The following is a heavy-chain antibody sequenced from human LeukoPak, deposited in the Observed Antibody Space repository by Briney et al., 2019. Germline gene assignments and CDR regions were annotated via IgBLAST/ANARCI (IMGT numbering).Heavy chain of an antibody. CDR1: GGSISSSNW. CDR2: IYHSGST. V-gene: IGHV4-4*02. Sequence: SGTLSLTCAVSGGSISSSNWWSWVRQPPGKGLEWIGEIYHSGSTNYNPSLKSRVTISVDKSNNHFSLNLSSVTAADTAVYYCARDDSGTYAALDYWGQGTLVTVSS. CDR3: ARDDSGTYAALDY. J-gene: IGHJ4*02. D-gene: IGHD1-26*01.